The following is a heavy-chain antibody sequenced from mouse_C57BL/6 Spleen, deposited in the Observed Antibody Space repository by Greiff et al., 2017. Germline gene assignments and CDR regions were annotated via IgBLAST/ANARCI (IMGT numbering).Heavy chain of an antibody. Sequence: QVQLQQSGAELMKPGASVKLSCKATGYTFTGYWIEWVKQRPGHGLEWIGEILPGSGSTNYNEKFKGKATFTADTASNTAYMQLSSLTTEDSAIYYGARPGVTTVEVEYYFDYWGQGTTLTVSS. J-gene: IGHJ2*01. V-gene: IGHV1-9*01. CDR2: ILPGSGST. D-gene: IGHD1-1*01. CDR3: ARPGVTTVEVEYYFDY. CDR1: GYTFTGYW.